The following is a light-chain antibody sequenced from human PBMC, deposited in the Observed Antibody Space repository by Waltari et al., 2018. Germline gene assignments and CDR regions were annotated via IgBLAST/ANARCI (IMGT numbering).Light chain of an antibody. V-gene: IGLV2-18*02. CDR2: EVS. CDR3: NSYKTGSSYV. CDR1: STDVGGYNL. J-gene: IGLJ1*01. Sequence: QSALTQPPSVSGSPGQSVTISCTGTSTDVGGYNLVSWYQQPPGTAPKLMIYEVSNRPSGVPDRFSGSKSGNTASLTISGLQAEDEADYYCNSYKTGSSYVFGTGTKVTVL.